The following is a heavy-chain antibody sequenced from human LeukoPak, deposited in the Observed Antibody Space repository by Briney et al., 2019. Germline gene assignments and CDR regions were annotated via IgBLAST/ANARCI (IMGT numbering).Heavy chain of an antibody. Sequence: ASVKVSCKASGYTFTGYYMHWVRQAPGQGLEWMGWINPNSGGTNYAQKFQGRVTMTRDTSISTAYMELSRLRSDDTAVYYCARDYSRRDGYNHYYYMDVWGKGTTVTVSS. CDR1: GYTFTGYY. D-gene: IGHD5-24*01. J-gene: IGHJ6*03. V-gene: IGHV1-2*02. CDR2: INPNSGGT. CDR3: ARDYSRRDGYNHYYYMDV.